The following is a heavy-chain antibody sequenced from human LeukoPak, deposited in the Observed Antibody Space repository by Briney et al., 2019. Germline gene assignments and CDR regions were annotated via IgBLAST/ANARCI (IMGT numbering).Heavy chain of an antibody. D-gene: IGHD2-2*01. V-gene: IGHV4-59*01. J-gene: IGHJ6*02. CDR2: IYYSGST. CDR3: ARDVVVPAADPYSGTDYYYYYGMDV. Sequence: SETLSLTCTVSGGSISSYYWSWIRQPPGKGLEWIGYIYYSGSTNYNPSLKSRVTISVDTSKNQFSLKLSSVTAADTAVYYCARDVVVPAADPYSGTDYYYYYGMDVWGQGTTVTVSS. CDR1: GGSISSYY.